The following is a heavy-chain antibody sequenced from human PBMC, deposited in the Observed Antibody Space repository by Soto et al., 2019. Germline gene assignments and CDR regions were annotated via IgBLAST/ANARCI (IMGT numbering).Heavy chain of an antibody. CDR3: TTVELRSFDWLPKPRDY. Sequence: EVQLVESGGGLVKPGGSLRLSCAASGFTFSNAWMSWVRQAPGKGLEWVGRIKSKTDGGTTDYAAPVKGRFTISRDDSKHTLYLQMNRLTTEDTAVYYCTTVELRSFDWLPKPRDYWGQGTLVTVSS. V-gene: IGHV3-15*01. J-gene: IGHJ4*02. D-gene: IGHD3-9*01. CDR1: GFTFSNAW. CDR2: IKSKTDGGTT.